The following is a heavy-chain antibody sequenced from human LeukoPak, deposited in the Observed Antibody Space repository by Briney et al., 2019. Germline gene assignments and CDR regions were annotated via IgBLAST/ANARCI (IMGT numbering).Heavy chain of an antibody. V-gene: IGHV3-7*01. CDR3: ARDGGGYHDY. J-gene: IGHJ4*02. CDR2: IKQDGSEK. D-gene: IGHD3-22*01. CDR1: GFTFNSYA. Sequence: GGSLRLSCAASGFTFNSYAFNWVRQAPGKGLEWVANIKQDGSEKYYVDSVKGRFTISRDNAKNSLYLQMNSLRAEDTAVYYCARDGGGYHDYWGQGTLVTVSS.